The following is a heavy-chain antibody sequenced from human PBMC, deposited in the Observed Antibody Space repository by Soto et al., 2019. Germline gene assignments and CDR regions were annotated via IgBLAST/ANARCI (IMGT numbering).Heavy chain of an antibody. CDR1: GFTVSSNY. V-gene: IGHV3-66*01. J-gene: IGHJ6*03. D-gene: IGHD3-3*01. Sequence: PGGSLRLSCAASGFTVSSNYMSWVRQAPGKGLEWVSVIYSGSSTYYADSVKGRFTISRDNSKNTLYLQMNSLRAEDTAVYYCARASTYYDFWSGYYTGYYYYMGVWGKGTTVTVSS. CDR3: ARASTYYDFWSGYYTGYYYYMGV. CDR2: IYSGSST.